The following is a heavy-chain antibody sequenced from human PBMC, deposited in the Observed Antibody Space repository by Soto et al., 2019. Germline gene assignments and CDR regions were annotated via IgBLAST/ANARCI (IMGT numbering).Heavy chain of an antibody. V-gene: IGHV3-33*01. CDR2: IWYDGSNK. D-gene: IGHD1-26*01. J-gene: IGHJ4*02. CDR1: GFTFSSYG. CDR3: ARDKGIVGATAEY. Sequence: QVQLVESGGGVVQPGRSLRLSCAASGFTFSSYGMHWVRQAPGQGLEWVAVIWYDGSNKYDGDSVKGRFTISRDNSKNTLYLQMNSLRAEDAAVYYCARDKGIVGATAEYWGQGTLVTVSS.